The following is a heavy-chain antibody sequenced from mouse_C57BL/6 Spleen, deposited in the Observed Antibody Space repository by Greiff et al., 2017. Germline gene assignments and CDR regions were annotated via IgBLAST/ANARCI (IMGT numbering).Heavy chain of an antibody. CDR2: ISDGGSYT. Sequence: EVMLVESGGGLVKPGGSLKLSCAASGFTFSSYAMSWVRQTPEKRLEWVATISDGGSYTYYPDNVKGRFTISRDNAKNNLYLQMSHLKSEDTAMYYGARRGNYYGSRDYFDYWGQGTTLTVSS. V-gene: IGHV5-4*03. D-gene: IGHD1-1*01. J-gene: IGHJ2*01. CDR3: ARRGNYYGSRDYFDY. CDR1: GFTFSSYA.